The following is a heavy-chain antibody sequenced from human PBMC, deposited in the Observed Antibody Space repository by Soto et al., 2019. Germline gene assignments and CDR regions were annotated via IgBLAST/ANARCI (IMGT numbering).Heavy chain of an antibody. V-gene: IGHV4-34*01. CDR3: ARGHSWMGTIETGTKEGSNYYYYMDV. J-gene: IGHJ6*03. CDR2: INHSGST. D-gene: IGHD1-7*01. CDR1: GGSFSGYY. Sequence: PSETLSLTCAVYGGSFSGYYWSWIRQPPGKGLEWIGEINHSGSTNYNPSLKSRVTISVDTSKNQFSLKLSSVTAADTAVYYCARGHSWMGTIETGTKEGSNYYYYMDVWGKGTTVTVSS.